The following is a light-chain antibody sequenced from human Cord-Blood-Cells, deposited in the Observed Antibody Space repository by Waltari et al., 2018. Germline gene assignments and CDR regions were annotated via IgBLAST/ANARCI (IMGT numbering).Light chain of an antibody. CDR3: QSYDSSLRV. V-gene: IGLV1-40*01. J-gene: IGLJ3*02. CDR2: DTS. Sequence: QSVLTQPPSVSGAPGQRVTISCTGSSSNIGAGYDVHWYQQLPGPAPKLLIYDTSNRPSGGPDRFSGSKSGTSASLAITGLQAEDDADYYCQSYDSSLRVFGGGTKLTVL. CDR1: SSNIGAGYD.